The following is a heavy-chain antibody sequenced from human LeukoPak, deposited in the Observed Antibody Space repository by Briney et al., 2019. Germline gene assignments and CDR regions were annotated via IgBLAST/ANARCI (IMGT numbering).Heavy chain of an antibody. J-gene: IGHJ5*02. D-gene: IGHD4/OR15-4a*01. CDR3: ARGGASRESDNWFDP. V-gene: IGHV4-30-2*01. CDR1: GGSISSGGYS. CDR2: IYHSGST. Sequence: SQTLCLTCAVSGGSISSGGYSWSWIRQPPEKGLEWIGYIYHSGSTYYNPSLKSRVTISVDRSKNQFSLKLSSVTAADTAVYYCARGGASRESDNWFDPWGQGTLVTVSS.